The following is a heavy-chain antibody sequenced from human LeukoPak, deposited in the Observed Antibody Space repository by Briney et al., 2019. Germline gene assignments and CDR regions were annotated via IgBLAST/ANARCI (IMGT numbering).Heavy chain of an antibody. CDR3: ARGRRGFDVSGTYIFDS. V-gene: IGHV4-34*01. CDR1: ADSFSGYY. CDR2: IKHSGTT. Sequence: ASETLSLTCAVYADSFSGYYWSWVRQPPGKGLAWIGEIKHSGTTNYNPSLKSRVTMSLDTSKNQFSLKLRSVTAADTAVYYCARGRRGFDVSGTYIFDSWGQGVLVTVSS. D-gene: IGHD3-10*01. J-gene: IGHJ4*02.